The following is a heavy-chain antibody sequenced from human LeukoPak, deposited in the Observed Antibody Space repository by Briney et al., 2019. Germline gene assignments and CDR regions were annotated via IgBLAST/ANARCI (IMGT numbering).Heavy chain of an antibody. CDR2: ISAYNGNT. J-gene: IGHJ4*02. CDR1: GYTFTGYY. Sequence: ASVKVSCKASGYTFTGYYMHWVRQAPGQGLEWMGWISAYNGNTNYAQKLQGRVTMTTDTSTSTAYMELRSLRSDDTAVYYCVSRHFDYWGQGTLVTVSS. V-gene: IGHV1-18*04. CDR3: VSRHFDY.